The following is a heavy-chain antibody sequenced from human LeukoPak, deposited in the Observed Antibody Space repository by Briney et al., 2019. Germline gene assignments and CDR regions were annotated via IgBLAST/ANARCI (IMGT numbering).Heavy chain of an antibody. V-gene: IGHV3-74*01. CDR3: ARANYDSSGYYYY. D-gene: IGHD3-22*01. J-gene: IGHJ4*02. CDR2: INSEGSST. CDR1: GFTFSSYW. Sequence: GGSLRLSCAASGFTFSSYWMHWVRQAPGKGLVWVSRINSEGSSTSYADSVKGRFTISRDNAKNTLYLQMNSLRAEDTAVYYCARANYDSSGYYYYWGQGTLVTVSS.